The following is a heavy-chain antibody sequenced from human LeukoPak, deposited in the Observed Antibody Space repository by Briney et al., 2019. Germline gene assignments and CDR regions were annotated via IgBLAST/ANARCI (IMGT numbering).Heavy chain of an antibody. V-gene: IGHV3-74*01. J-gene: IGHJ3*01. D-gene: IGHD2-15*01. CDR2: IHSDGSAT. CDR3: ARRYCSSCPTGHAFDL. Sequence: GGSLRLSCAASGFSFSAYWMHWIRQAPGKGLVWVSRIHSDGSATSYADSVKGRFTISRDNSKNTLYLQLNSLRAEDTAVYYCARRYCSSCPTGHAFDLWGQGTMVTVSS. CDR1: GFSFSAYW.